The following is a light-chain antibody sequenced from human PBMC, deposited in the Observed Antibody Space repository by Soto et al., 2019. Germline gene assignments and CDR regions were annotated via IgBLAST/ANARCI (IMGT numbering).Light chain of an antibody. Sequence: DIQMTQSPSSLSASVGDRVTITCRASRGINHYLAWYQQKLGKVPKLLIYAASTLQSGVPSRFSGSGSGTDFTLTISSLHPEDVATYYCQKYNSAPWTFGQGTKVEI. V-gene: IGKV1-27*01. CDR2: AAS. CDR3: QKYNSAPWT. J-gene: IGKJ1*01. CDR1: RGINHY.